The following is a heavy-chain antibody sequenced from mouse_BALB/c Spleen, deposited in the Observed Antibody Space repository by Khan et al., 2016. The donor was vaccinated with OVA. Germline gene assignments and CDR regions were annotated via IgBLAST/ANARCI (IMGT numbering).Heavy chain of an antibody. CDR2: INTHSGVP. V-gene: IGHV9-4*02. Sequence: QIQLVQSEPELKKPGETVRISCKASGYTFTTAGMQWVQKMPGKGLKWIGWINTHSGVPKYAEDFKGRFAFSLETSASTAYLQISNLKNEDTATYFCARSYRYYWYFDVWGAGTTVTVSS. D-gene: IGHD2-14*01. CDR1: GYTFTTAG. J-gene: IGHJ1*01. CDR3: ARSYRYYWYFDV.